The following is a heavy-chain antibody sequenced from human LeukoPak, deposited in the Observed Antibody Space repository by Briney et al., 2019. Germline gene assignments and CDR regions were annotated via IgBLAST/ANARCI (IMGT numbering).Heavy chain of an antibody. J-gene: IGHJ4*02. D-gene: IGHD1-26*01. Sequence: SETLSLTCTVSGDSIRSSSYYWGWIRQPPGKGLEWIGSIYYSGITYDNPSLKSRVTISVDTSKNQFSLKLSSVTAADTATYFCSRESGPFCPFGYWGQGTLVIVSS. CDR3: SRESGPFCPFGY. CDR1: GDSIRSSSYY. V-gene: IGHV4-39*07. CDR2: IYYSGIT.